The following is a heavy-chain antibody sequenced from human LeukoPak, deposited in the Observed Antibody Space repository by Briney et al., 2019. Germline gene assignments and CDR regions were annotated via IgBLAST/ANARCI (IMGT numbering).Heavy chain of an antibody. J-gene: IGHJ4*02. V-gene: IGHV4-38-2*01. CDR3: ARLTPTYYYDSSAYSSSDDY. CDR2: IYHSGST. D-gene: IGHD3-22*01. Sequence: SETLSLTCAVSGYSISSGYFWGWIRQPPGKGLEWMGSIYHSGSTYYNPSLKSRVTISVDTSKNQFSLKLSSVTAADTAVYYCARLTPTYYYDSSAYSSSDDYWGQGTLVTVSS. CDR1: GYSISSGYF.